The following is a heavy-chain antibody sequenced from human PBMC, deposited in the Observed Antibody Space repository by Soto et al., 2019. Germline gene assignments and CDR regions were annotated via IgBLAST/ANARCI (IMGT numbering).Heavy chain of an antibody. V-gene: IGHV4-61*01. CDR1: GASLSSGSYY. CDR2: FYYTGTT. CDR3: ARISYWVKDY. Sequence: SETLSLTCTVSGASLSSGSYYWSWIRQPPGKGLEWIGYFYYTGTTKYNPSLESRVTISADTSMNQFSLNLTSVTAADTAVYYCARISYWVKDYWGQGALVTAPQ. D-gene: IGHD2-8*02. J-gene: IGHJ4*02.